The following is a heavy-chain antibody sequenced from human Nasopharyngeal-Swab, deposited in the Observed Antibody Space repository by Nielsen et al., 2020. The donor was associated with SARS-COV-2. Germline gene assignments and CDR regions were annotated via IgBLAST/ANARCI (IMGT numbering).Heavy chain of an antibody. CDR2: INSDGSST. CDR3: AKEATLGGVGDYYYMDV. J-gene: IGHJ6*03. D-gene: IGHD3-16*01. Sequence: GESLKISCAASGFTFSSYWMHWVRQAPGKGLVWVSRINSDGSSTYYADSVKGRFTISRDNSKNTLYLQMNSLRADDTAVYYCAKEATLGGVGDYYYMDVWGKGTTVTVSS. CDR1: GFTFSSYW. V-gene: IGHV3-74*01.